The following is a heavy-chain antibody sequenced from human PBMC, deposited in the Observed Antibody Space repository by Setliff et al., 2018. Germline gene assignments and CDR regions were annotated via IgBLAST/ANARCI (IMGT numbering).Heavy chain of an antibody. V-gene: IGHV1-69*05. CDR2: TIPIFGST. CDR3: AREGVDTRSSTDYRYYMDV. D-gene: IGHD5-18*01. CDR1: GDTFRSYG. Sequence: ASVKVSCKASGDTFRSYGISWVRQAPGQGLEWMGGTIPIFGSTNYAQKFQDRVTIITDESTSTAYMELRSLRTEDTAVYYCAREGVDTRSSTDYRYYMDVWGKGTTVTAP. J-gene: IGHJ6*03.